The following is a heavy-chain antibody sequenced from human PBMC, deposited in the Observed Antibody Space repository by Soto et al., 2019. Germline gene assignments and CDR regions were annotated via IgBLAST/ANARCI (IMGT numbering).Heavy chain of an antibody. CDR1: GGTFHSYA. CDR3: ARARSPPGYSSGWHPPFDY. Sequence: AVKASCKASGGTFHSYAISWVRQDPGQGLEWMGGIIPIFGTANYAQKFQGRVTITADKSTSTAYMELSSLRSEDTAVYYCARARSPPGYSSGWHPPFDYWGQGTLVTVSS. D-gene: IGHD6-19*01. V-gene: IGHV1-69*06. J-gene: IGHJ4*02. CDR2: IIPIFGTA.